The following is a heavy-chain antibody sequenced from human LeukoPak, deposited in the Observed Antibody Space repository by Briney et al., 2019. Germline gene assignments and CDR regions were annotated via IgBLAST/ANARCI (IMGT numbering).Heavy chain of an antibody. CDR1: GYTFTSYD. D-gene: IGHD6-6*01. V-gene: IGHV1-46*01. Sequence: ASVKVSCKASGYTFTSYDMHWVRQAPGQGLEWMGIINPSGGSTSYAQIVQGRVTMTRDTSTSTVYMGLSSLRSEDTAVYYCARSNIASRRGDNWFDPWGQGTPVTVSS. J-gene: IGHJ5*02. CDR3: ARSNIASRRGDNWFDP. CDR2: INPSGGST.